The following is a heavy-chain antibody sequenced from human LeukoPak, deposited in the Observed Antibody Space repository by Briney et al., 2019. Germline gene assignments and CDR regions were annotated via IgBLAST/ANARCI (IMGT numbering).Heavy chain of an antibody. V-gene: IGHV1-18*01. CDR1: GYTFTSYG. Sequence: ASVKVSCKASGYTFTSYGISWVRQAPGQGLEWMGWISAYNGNTNYAQKLQGRVTMTTDTSTSTAYMELRSLRSDDTAVYYCARVEAYIAAPGLDPWVWGQGTLVTVSS. J-gene: IGHJ4*02. D-gene: IGHD6-6*01. CDR2: ISAYNGNT. CDR3: ARVEAYIAAPGLDPWV.